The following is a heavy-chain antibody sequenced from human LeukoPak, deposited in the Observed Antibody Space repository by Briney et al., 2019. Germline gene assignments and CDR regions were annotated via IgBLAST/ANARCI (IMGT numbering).Heavy chain of an antibody. D-gene: IGHD4-17*01. J-gene: IGHJ4*02. CDR2: ICGSVGNT. CDR1: GVSLSSYA. V-gene: IGHV3-23*01. CDR3: AKVRNEDGDAALNY. Sequence: PRGSLRLSCAASGVSLSSYAMSMGCQSLGKGRWRGSRICGSVGNTFYADSVKGRFTISRYNSKKTMYLQMNSLRAEDTAAYHCAKVRNEDGDAALNYWGQGTLVTVSS.